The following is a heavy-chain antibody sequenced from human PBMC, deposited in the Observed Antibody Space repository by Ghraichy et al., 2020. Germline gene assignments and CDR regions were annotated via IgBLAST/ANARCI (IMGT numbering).Heavy chain of an antibody. CDR1: GFTFSSYS. V-gene: IGHV3-48*04. CDR2: ISSSSSTI. D-gene: IGHD6-13*01. CDR3: ARDLYSSSWYEGVVDY. Sequence: GGSLRLSCAASGFTFSSYSINWVRQAPGKGLEWVSYISSSSSTIYSADSVKGRFTISRGNAKNSLYLQMNSLRAEDTAVYYCARDLYSSSWYEGVVDYWGQGTLVTVSS. J-gene: IGHJ4*02.